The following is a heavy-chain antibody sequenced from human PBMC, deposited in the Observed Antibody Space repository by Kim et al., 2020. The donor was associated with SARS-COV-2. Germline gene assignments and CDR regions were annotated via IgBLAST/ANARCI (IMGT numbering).Heavy chain of an antibody. J-gene: IGHJ6*02. D-gene: IGHD3-10*01. V-gene: IGHV3-48*02. CDR1: GFNFNSYS. CDR3: ARCPMSMTMVRGMNATTVLDYYYMDA. Sequence: GGSLRLSCTVSGFNFNSYSMNWVRQAPGKGLEWVSYISSSSTNVYYAGSVRGRFTISRDNAKNTLFLQMNSLRDDDTAVYYCARCPMSMTMVRGMNATTVLDYYYMDAWGQGTTVTVSS. CDR2: ISSSSTNV.